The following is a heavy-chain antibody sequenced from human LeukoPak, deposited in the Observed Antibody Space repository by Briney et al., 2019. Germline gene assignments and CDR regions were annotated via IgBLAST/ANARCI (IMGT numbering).Heavy chain of an antibody. CDR1: GYTFTSYA. Sequence: ASVKVSCKASGYTFTSYAMHWVRQAPGQRLEWMGWINAGNGNTKYSQKFQGRVTITRDTSASTAYMELSSLRSEDTAVYYCARGDHYYDSSGYFVWGQGTLVTVSS. CDR3: ARGDHYYDSSGYFV. CDR2: INAGNGNT. J-gene: IGHJ4*02. D-gene: IGHD3-22*01. V-gene: IGHV1-3*01.